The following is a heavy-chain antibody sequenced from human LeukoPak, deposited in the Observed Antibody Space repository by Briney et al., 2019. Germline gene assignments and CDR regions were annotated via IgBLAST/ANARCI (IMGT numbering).Heavy chain of an antibody. J-gene: IGHJ4*02. CDR3: ASNFYDVGGYYYRTPVQY. Sequence: GGSLRLSCVASGFTFGKYWMSWVRQAPGKGLEWVANIKLDGSEKNYVDSVKGRFTISRDNTKNSLYLQMNSLRVEDTAVFYCASNFYDVGGYYYRTPVQYWGQGTPVTVSS. V-gene: IGHV3-7*03. CDR1: GFTFGKYW. D-gene: IGHD3-22*01. CDR2: IKLDGSEK.